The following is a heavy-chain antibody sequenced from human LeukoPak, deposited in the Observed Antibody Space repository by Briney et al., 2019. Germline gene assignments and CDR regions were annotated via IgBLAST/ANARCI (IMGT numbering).Heavy chain of an antibody. CDR2: ISGSGDST. D-gene: IGHD3-22*01. CDR3: AKTPYYYDSSGYYYYFDY. CDR1: GFTFSNYA. V-gene: IGHV3-23*01. J-gene: IGHJ4*02. Sequence: EGSLRLSCAASGFTFSNYAMSWVRQAPGKGLEWVSVISGSGDSTYYADSVKGRSTISRDISKNALYLQMNSLRAEDTAVYYCAKTPYYYDSSGYYYYFDYWGQGTLVTVSS.